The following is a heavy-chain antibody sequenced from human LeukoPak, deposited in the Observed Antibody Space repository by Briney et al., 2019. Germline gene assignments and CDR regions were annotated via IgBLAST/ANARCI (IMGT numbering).Heavy chain of an antibody. D-gene: IGHD1-26*01. V-gene: IGHV3-23*01. CDR2: INDNGGQR. J-gene: IGHJ4*02. CDR3: AKTQWKVGATDYFDY. CDR1: GFAFNNYA. Sequence: GGSLRLFCAASGFAFNNYAMTRVRQAPGKGLEWVSNINDNGGQRHYADSVKGRFTISRDNSKNTLFLQMDSLRAEDTAVYYCAKTQWKVGATDYFDYWGQGILVTVSS.